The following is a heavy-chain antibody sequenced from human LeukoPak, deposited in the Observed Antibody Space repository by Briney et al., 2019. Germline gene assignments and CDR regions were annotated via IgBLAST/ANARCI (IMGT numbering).Heavy chain of an antibody. D-gene: IGHD6-13*01. V-gene: IGHV3-7*01. Sequence: GGSLRLSCAASGFTFSYYWMTWVRQAPGQGLEWVANIKEDGGETYYADSVKGRFTISRDNSKNTLYVQMNSLRAEDTAVYYCAKEGYSRGYYSYYYMDVWGKGTTVTVSS. J-gene: IGHJ6*03. CDR1: GFTFSYYW. CDR2: IKEDGGET. CDR3: AKEGYSRGYYSYYYMDV.